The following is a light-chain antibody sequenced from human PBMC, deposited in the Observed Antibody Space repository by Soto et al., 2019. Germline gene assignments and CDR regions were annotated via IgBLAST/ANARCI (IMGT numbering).Light chain of an antibody. Sequence: QSVLTQPASVSGSPGQSITISCTGTSSDVGGYNYVSWYQQHPGKAPKLMIYDVSNRPSGVSNRFSGSKSGNTASLTISGLQAEDEDDYYYSSYTSRSTTLWVFGTGTKLTVL. CDR3: SSYTSRSTTLWV. J-gene: IGLJ1*01. CDR1: SSDVGGYNY. CDR2: DVS. V-gene: IGLV2-14*01.